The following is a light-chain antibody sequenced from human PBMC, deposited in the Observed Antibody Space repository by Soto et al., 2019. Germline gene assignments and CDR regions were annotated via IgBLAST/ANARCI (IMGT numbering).Light chain of an antibody. CDR1: SSDVGGYNY. CDR3: SSYTLSSTVV. V-gene: IGLV2-14*01. Sequence: QSALTQPASVSGSPGQSITISCTGTSSDVGGYNYVSWYQQHPGKAPKLMIYEVTNRPSGVSNRISGSKSGNTASLTISGLQAEDEADYYCSSYTLSSTVVFGGGTKLTVL. J-gene: IGLJ2*01. CDR2: EVT.